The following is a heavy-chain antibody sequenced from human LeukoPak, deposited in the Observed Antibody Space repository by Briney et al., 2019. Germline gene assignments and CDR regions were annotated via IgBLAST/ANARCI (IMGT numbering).Heavy chain of an antibody. V-gene: IGHV4-39*01. CDR1: GGSISSYY. CDR3: ARESSSGGILDY. D-gene: IGHD6-25*01. J-gene: IGHJ4*02. Sequence: PSETLSLTCTVSGGSISSYYWGWIRQPPGKGMDWIGNIYYIGSTNYIPSLKLRVTISVDMSKYKFSLKLSSVTAAATAMSYCARESSSGGILDYWGQGTLVTASS. CDR2: IYYIGST.